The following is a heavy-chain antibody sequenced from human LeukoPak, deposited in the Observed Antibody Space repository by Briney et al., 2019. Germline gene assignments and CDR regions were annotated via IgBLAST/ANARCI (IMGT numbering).Heavy chain of an antibody. D-gene: IGHD1-26*01. V-gene: IGHV4-30-4*01. Sequence: SETLSLTCSVSGGSISSGDYYWTWIRQPPGKGLEWIGYIYYSGSTYYNPSLESRVTISEDTSKNQFSLKLRSVTAADTAVYYCARERWDDVFDIWGQGTMVTVSS. CDR2: IYYSGST. CDR1: GGSISSGDYY. CDR3: ARERWDDVFDI. J-gene: IGHJ3*02.